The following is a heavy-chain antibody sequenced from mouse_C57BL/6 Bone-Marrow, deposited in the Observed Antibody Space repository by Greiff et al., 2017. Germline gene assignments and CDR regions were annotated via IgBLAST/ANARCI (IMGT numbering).Heavy chain of an antibody. J-gene: IGHJ3*01. CDR3: ASPYGYAWFAY. CDR1: GFTFSDYY. D-gene: IGHD2-2*01. CDR2: ISNGGGST. Sequence: DVKLVESGGGLVQPGGSLKLSCAASGFTFSDYYMYWVRQTPEKRLEWVAYISNGGGSTYYPDTVKGRFTISRDTAKNPLYLRMSRLKSEDTAMYYCASPYGYAWFAYWGQGTLVTVSA. V-gene: IGHV5-12*01.